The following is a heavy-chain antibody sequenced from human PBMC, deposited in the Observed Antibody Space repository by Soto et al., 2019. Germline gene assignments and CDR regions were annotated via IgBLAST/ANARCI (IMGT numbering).Heavy chain of an antibody. CDR1: GYSFTSYC. CDR3: TRYYGDYEYRMDV. Sequence: GEFLKISRKGSGYSFTSYCISWVRQMPGKGLEWMGRIDPSDSYTNYSPSFQGRFTISRDDSKSIAYLQMNSLKTEDTAVYYCTRYYGDYEYRMDVWGQGTTVTVSS. J-gene: IGHJ6*02. V-gene: IGHV5-10-1*01. CDR2: IDPSDSYT. D-gene: IGHD4-17*01.